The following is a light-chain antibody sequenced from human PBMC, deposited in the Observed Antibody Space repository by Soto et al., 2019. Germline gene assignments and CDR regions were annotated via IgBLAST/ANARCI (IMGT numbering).Light chain of an antibody. V-gene: IGKV1-6*01. CDR1: QGLGNA. CDR3: LQDINLPWP. CDR2: GAS. Sequence: ATQMPQSPSSLAASVGDRVTISCRSSQGLGNALGWYQQKPGKPPKVLIYGASDLQSGVPPRFRGSGSGTHFSLAISSLHPEDAATYYCLQDINLPWPFGQATKGAIK. J-gene: IGKJ1*01.